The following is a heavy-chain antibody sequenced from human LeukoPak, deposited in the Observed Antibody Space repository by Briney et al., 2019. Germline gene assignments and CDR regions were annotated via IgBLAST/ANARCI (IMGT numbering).Heavy chain of an antibody. Sequence: SVKVSCKASGGTFSSYAISWVRQAPGQGLEWMGGIIPIFGTANYAQKFQGRVTITTDESTSTAYMELSSLRSEDTAVYYCARDGDYGDYGSTMWYFDYWGQGTLVTVSS. J-gene: IGHJ4*02. V-gene: IGHV1-69*05. CDR3: ARDGDYGDYGSTMWYFDY. D-gene: IGHD4-17*01. CDR2: IIPIFGTA. CDR1: GGTFSSYA.